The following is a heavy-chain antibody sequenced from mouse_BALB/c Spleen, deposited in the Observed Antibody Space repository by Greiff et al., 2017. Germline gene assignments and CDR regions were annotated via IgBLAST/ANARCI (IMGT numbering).Heavy chain of an antibody. J-gene: IGHJ4*01. CDR3: AKGGIRLYYAMDW. CDR2: INPSNGRT. Sequence: QVQLQQPGAELVKPGASVKLSCKASGYTFTSYWMHWVKQRPGQCLEWIGAINPSNGRTNYHEKFKSQSTLTVDKSSSTAYMQLSSLTSEDAAVYYVAKGGIRLYYAMDWWGQGTSVTVAS. CDR1: GYTFTSYW. D-gene: IGHD2-12*01. V-gene: IGHV1S81*02.